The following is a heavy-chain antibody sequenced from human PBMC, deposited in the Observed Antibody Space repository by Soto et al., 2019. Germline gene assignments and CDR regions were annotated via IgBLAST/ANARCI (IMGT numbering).Heavy chain of an antibody. CDR2: ISAYNGNT. D-gene: IGHD3-3*01. Sequence: ASVKVSCKASGYTFTSYGISWVRQAPGQGLEWMGWISAYNGNTNYAQKLQGRVTMTTDTSTSTAYMELRSLRSEDTAVYYCVFWSGPSPQGDYGMDVSGQGTRVTVSS. CDR3: VFWSGPSPQGDYGMDV. CDR1: GYTFTSYG. V-gene: IGHV1-18*01. J-gene: IGHJ6*02.